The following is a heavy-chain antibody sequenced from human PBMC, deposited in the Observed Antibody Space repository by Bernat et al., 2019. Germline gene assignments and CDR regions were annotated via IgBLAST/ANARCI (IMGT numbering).Heavy chain of an antibody. V-gene: IGHV4-34*01. CDR2: INHSGST. CDR1: GGSFSGYY. Sequence: QVQLQQWGAGLLKPSETLSLTCAVYGGSFSGYYWSWIRQPPGKRLEWIGEINHSGSTNYNPSLKSRVTISVDTSKNQFSLKLSSVTAADTAVYYCARVYSSSRANVYYFDYWGEGTLVTVSS. CDR3: ARVYSSSRANVYYFDY. J-gene: IGHJ4*02. D-gene: IGHD6-6*01.